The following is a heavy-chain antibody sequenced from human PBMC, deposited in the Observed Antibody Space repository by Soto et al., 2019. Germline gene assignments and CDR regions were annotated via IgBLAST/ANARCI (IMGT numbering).Heavy chain of an antibody. Sequence: PGGSLSLSCAASGFTFSSYEMNWVRQAPGKGLEWVGRITSKTDGGTTDYAAPVKGRFTISRDDSKNTLYLQMNSLKTEDTAVYYCTTGRHYDFWSGYPMDAFDIWGQGTMVT. CDR3: TTGRHYDFWSGYPMDAFDI. CDR1: GFTFSSYE. V-gene: IGHV3-15*01. D-gene: IGHD3-3*01. CDR2: ITSKTDGGTT. J-gene: IGHJ3*02.